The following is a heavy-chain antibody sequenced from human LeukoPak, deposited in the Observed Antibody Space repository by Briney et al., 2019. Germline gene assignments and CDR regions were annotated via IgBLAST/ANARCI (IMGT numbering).Heavy chain of an antibody. Sequence: ASVKVSCKASGYTFTGDYMHWVRQAPGQGRGWMGWINPNSGGTKYAQKFQGRVTMTRDTSISKAYMELSRLRSDDTAVYYCARALFTTRSGGAFDIWGQGTMVTVSS. CDR3: ARALFTTRSGGAFDI. CDR2: INPNSGGT. D-gene: IGHD5/OR15-5a*01. J-gene: IGHJ3*02. CDR1: GYTFTGDY. V-gene: IGHV1-2*02.